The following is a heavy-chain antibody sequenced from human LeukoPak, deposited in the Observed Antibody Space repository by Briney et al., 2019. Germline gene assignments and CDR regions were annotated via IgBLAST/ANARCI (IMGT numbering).Heavy chain of an antibody. CDR3: ARERRLSFDI. CDR2: IIPIFGTA. Sequence: ASVKVSCKASGGTFSNYAISWVRQDPGQGLEWMGGIIPIFGTANYAQKFQGRVTITADESTSTAYMELSSLRSEDTAVYYCARERRLSFDIWGQGTMVTVSS. J-gene: IGHJ3*02. V-gene: IGHV1-69*13. D-gene: IGHD6-25*01. CDR1: GGTFSNYA.